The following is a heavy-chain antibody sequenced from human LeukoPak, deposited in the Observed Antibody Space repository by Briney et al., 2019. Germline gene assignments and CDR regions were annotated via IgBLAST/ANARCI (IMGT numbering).Heavy chain of an antibody. CDR2: IYYSGST. V-gene: IGHV4-59*01. CDR3: AKDRIMTTVTTISSFDY. J-gene: IGHJ4*02. CDR1: GGSISSYY. Sequence: SETLSLTCTVSGGSISSYYWSWIRQPPGKGLEWIGYIYYSGSTNYNPSLKSRVTISVDTSKNQFSLKLSSVTAADTAVYYCAKDRIMTTVTTISSFDYWGQGTLVTVSS. D-gene: IGHD4-17*01.